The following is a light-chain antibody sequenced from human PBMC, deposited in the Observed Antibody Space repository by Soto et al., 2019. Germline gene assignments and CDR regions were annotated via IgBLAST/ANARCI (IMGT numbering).Light chain of an antibody. V-gene: IGKV3-20*01. CDR1: QSVGSSY. CDR3: QQYGTSPPYT. CDR2: GAS. J-gene: IGKJ2*01. Sequence: ETVLTQSPGTLSLSPGERATLSCRASQSVGSSYLVWYQQMPGQAPRLLIYGASNRATGIPDRFSGSGSGTDFTLTITRLEPEDFAVYYCQQYGTSPPYTFGQGTKLEIK.